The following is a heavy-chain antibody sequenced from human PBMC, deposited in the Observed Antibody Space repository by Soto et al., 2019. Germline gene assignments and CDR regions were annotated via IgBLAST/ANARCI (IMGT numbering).Heavy chain of an antibody. Sequence: GGSLRLSCASSGFNFILYAMHWVRQTPGKGLEWVAVVSYDGSYKYYADSVKGRFTVSRDLSGNTLFLQMNSLRLEDTAVYFCAKEMYPRTVLDSSSPWGDYWGQGTLVTVSS. CDR1: GFNFILYA. D-gene: IGHD6-6*01. CDR2: VSYDGSYK. J-gene: IGHJ4*02. V-gene: IGHV3-30*04. CDR3: AKEMYPRTVLDSSSPWGDY.